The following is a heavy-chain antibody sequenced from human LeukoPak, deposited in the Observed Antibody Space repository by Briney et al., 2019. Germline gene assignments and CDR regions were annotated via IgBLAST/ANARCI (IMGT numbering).Heavy chain of an antibody. V-gene: IGHV4-39*02. CDR2: IYYSTNT. CDR1: GESIKSTSNY. D-gene: IGHD3-3*01. CDR3: ARDGITIFGVVIIRGFDP. Sequence: SETLSLTCSVSGESIKSTSNYWAWVRQPPGKGLEWIGHIYYSTNTYYNSSLKSRVTISDDTSKNQVSLSLRSVTAADTAVYYCARDGITIFGVVIIRGFDPWGQGTLVTVSS. J-gene: IGHJ5*02.